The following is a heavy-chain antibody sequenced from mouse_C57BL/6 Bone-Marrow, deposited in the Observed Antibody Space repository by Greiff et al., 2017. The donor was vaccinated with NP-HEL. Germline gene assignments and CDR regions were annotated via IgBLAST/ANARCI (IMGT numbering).Heavy chain of an antibody. CDR2: ISDGGSYT. CDR3: VRAYYPSY. V-gene: IGHV5-4*03. J-gene: IGHJ2*01. D-gene: IGHD1-1*01. CDR1: GFTFSSYA. Sequence: EVMLVESGGGLVKPGGSLKLSCAASGFTFSSYAMSWVRQTPEKRLEWVATISDGGSYTYYPDNVKGRFTISRDNAKNNLYLQMSHLKSEDTAMYSCVRAYYPSYWGQGTTLTVSS.